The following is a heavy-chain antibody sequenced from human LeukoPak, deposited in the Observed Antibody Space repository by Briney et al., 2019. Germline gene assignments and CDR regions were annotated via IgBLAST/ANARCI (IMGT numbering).Heavy chain of an antibody. CDR3: ARDAPSPDYYDSSGSPFDY. V-gene: IGHV7-4-1*02. CDR2: INTNTGNP. Sequence: ASVKVSCKASGYTFTSYAMNWVRQAPGQGLEWMGWINTNTGNPTYAQGFTGRFVFSLDTSVSTAYLQISSLKAVDTAVYYCARDAPSPDYYDSSGSPFDYWGQGTLVTVSS. J-gene: IGHJ4*02. CDR1: GYTFTSYA. D-gene: IGHD3-22*01.